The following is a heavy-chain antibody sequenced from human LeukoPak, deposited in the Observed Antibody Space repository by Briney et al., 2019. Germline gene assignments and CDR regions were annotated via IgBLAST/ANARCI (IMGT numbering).Heavy chain of an antibody. CDR2: ITGSGGSA. CDR1: GFTFSSYG. Sequence: GGTLRLSCAASGFTFSSYGMSWVRQAPGKGLEWVSGITGSGGSAYYADSVKGRFTISRDNSKNTLYLQMNSLRAEDTAIYYCARDERLLSFLKWGQGTLVTVSS. J-gene: IGHJ4*02. D-gene: IGHD3-3*01. CDR3: ARDERLLSFLK. V-gene: IGHV3-23*01.